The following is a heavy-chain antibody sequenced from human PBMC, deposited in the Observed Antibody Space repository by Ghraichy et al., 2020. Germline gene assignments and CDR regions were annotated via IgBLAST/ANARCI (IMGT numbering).Heavy chain of an antibody. CDR1: GGSFSGYY. V-gene: IGHV4-34*01. D-gene: IGHD2-2*01. Sequence: GSLRLSCAVYGGSFSGYYWSWIRQPPGKGLEWIGEINHSGSTNYNPSLKSRVTISVDTSKNQFSLKLSSVTAADTAVYYCARGGRYCSSTSCRLPYYYYGMDVWGQGTTVTVSS. CDR3: ARGGRYCSSTSCRLPYYYYGMDV. J-gene: IGHJ6*02. CDR2: INHSGST.